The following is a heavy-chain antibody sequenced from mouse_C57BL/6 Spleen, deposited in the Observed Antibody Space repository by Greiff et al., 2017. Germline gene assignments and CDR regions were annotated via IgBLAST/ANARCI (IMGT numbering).Heavy chain of an antibody. CDR3: ARGDSSGSHFDY. V-gene: IGHV1-52*01. D-gene: IGHD3-2*02. CDR1: GYTFTSYW. J-gene: IGHJ2*01. CDR2: IDPSDSET. Sequence: QVQLQQPGAELVRPGSSAKLSCKASGYTFTSYWMHWVKQRPIQGLEWIGNIDPSDSETHYNQKFKDKATLTVDKSSSTAYMQLSSLTSEDSAVYYFARGDSSGSHFDYWGQGTTLTVSS.